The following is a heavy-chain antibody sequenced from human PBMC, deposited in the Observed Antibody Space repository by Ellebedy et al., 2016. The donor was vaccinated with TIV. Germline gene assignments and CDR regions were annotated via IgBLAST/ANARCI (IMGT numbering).Heavy chain of an antibody. CDR3: ARSRGSSGWPFHRTAEYFQH. D-gene: IGHD6-19*01. CDR1: GGSISSYY. CDR2: IYYIGST. J-gene: IGHJ1*01. Sequence: SETLSLTXTVSGGSISSYYWSWIRQPPGKGLEWIGYIYYIGSTNYNPSLKSRVTISVDTSKKQFSLRLSSVTAADTAVYYCARSRGSSGWPFHRTAEYFQHWGQGTLVTVSS. V-gene: IGHV4-59*01.